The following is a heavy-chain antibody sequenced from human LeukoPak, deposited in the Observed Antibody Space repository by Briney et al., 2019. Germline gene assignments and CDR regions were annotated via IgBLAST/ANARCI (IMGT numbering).Heavy chain of an antibody. D-gene: IGHD1-26*01. Sequence: WVRQSPRKGLEWIGNVYYGGSSLFNPSLRRRVAISIAPAESPFSVKQSSVTAPDTAVYYCARQPAGDSGRFDYWGPGTLVTVAS. V-gene: IGHV4-39*01. J-gene: IGHJ4*02. CDR2: VYYGGSS. CDR3: ARQPAGDSGRFDY.